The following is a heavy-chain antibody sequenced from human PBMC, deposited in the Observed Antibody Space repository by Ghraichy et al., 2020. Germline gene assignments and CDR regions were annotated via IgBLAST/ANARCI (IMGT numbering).Heavy chain of an antibody. V-gene: IGHV3-21*01. CDR3: ARDQRYNTYCGGDCHYYFDY. Sequence: GGSLRLSCAASGFTFSSYSMNWVRQAPGKGLEWVSSISSSSSYIYYADSVKGRFTISRDNAKNSLYLQMNSLRAEDTAVYYCARDQRYNTYCGGDCHYYFDYWGQEPLATVSS. CDR1: GFTFSSYS. CDR2: ISSSSSYI. D-gene: IGHD2-21*02. J-gene: IGHJ4*02.